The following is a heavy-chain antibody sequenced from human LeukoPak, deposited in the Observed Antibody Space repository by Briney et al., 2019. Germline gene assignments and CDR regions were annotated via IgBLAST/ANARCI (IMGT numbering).Heavy chain of an antibody. V-gene: IGHV4-38-2*02. CDR1: GHSISDGSY. D-gene: IGHD4-17*01. J-gene: IGHJ4*02. Sequence: PSETLSLTCNVSGHSISDGSYWGWIRLPPGKGLQWIGNIQHSGVSYHTGITYYNPSLKSRLTVSLDTSKNQFSLSLSSVTAADTAVYYCARAHVATVTTYYFDYWGQGTLVTVSS. CDR3: ARAHVATVTTYYFDY. CDR2: IQHSGVSYHTGIT.